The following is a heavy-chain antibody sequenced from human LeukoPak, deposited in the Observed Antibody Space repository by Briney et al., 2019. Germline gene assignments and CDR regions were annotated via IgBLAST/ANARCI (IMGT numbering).Heavy chain of an antibody. CDR2: ISSSGSTI. D-gene: IGHD2-2*01. CDR3: ARVDEVGEANP. CDR1: GFTFSSYE. J-gene: IGHJ5*02. V-gene: IGHV3-48*03. Sequence: SGGSLRLSCAASGFTFSSYEMNWVRQAPGKGLEWVSYISSSGSTIYYADSVKGRFTISRDNAKNSLYLQMNSLRAEDTAVYYCARVDEVGEANPWGQGTLVTVSS.